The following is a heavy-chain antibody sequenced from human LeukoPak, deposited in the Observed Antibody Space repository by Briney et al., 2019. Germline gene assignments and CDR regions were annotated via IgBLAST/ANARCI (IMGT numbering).Heavy chain of an antibody. CDR1: GGSISSYH. D-gene: IGHD2-2*01. V-gene: IGHV4-4*07. J-gene: IGHJ3*02. CDR2: IYTSGST. CDR3: ARDFIVVPAADDAFDI. Sequence: SETLSLTCTVSGGSISSYHWGWIRQPAGKGLEWIGRIYTSGSTNYNPSLKSRVTMSVDTSKNQFSLKLSSVTAADTAVYYCARDFIVVPAADDAFDIWGQGTMVTVSS.